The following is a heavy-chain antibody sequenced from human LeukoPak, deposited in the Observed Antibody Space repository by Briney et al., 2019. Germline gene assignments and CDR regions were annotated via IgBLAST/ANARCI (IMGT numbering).Heavy chain of an antibody. CDR2: ISDDGRRT. V-gene: IGHV3-23*01. CDR3: AKRVPYSSSSVYFDC. Sequence: PGGSLRLSCAASGFTFSNYAMSWVRQAPGKGLEWVSAISDDGRRTYYADSVEGRFTISKDNSKNTLYLQMNNLRAEDAAVYYCAKRVPYSSSSVYFDCWGKGTLVTVSS. J-gene: IGHJ4*02. CDR1: GFTFSNYA. D-gene: IGHD6-6*01.